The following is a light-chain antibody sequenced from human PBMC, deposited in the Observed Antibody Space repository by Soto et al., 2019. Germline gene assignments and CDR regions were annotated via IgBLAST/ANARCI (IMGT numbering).Light chain of an antibody. V-gene: IGKV1-39*01. J-gene: IGKJ5*01. CDR2: AAS. CDR1: QSISSY. Sequence: DIQMTQSPSSLSASVGDSVTITCRASQSISSYLNWYQQKPGKAPKLLIYAASSLQSGVPSRFSGSGSGTDFTLTISSLQPEEFATYYCQQSYSTLSITFGQGTRLEIK. CDR3: QQSYSTLSIT.